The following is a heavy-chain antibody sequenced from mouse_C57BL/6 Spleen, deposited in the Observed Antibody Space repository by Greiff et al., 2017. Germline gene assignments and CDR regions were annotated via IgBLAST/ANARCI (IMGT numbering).Heavy chain of an antibody. CDR3: ARHLITTVVATMDYAMDY. CDR2: ISSGGSYT. V-gene: IGHV5-6*01. Sequence: EVQLVESGGDLVKPGGSLKLSCAASGFTFSSYGMSWVRQTPDQRLEWVATISSGGSYTYYPDSVKGRFTISRDNAKNTLYLQMSSLKSEDTAMYYCARHLITTVVATMDYAMDYWGQGTAVTVSS. J-gene: IGHJ4*01. D-gene: IGHD1-1*01. CDR1: GFTFSSYG.